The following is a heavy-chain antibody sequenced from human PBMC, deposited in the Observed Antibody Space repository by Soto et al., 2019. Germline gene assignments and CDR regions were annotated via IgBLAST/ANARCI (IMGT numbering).Heavy chain of an antibody. V-gene: IGHV3-23*01. CDR3: AKDWVSGSSPY. D-gene: IGHD2-15*01. J-gene: IGHJ4*02. Sequence: XGSLKLSCTASGFTFSSHAMSWVRQAPGKQLEWVSAISGSAGLTFYADSVKGRFTISRDNSKNTLYLQMNSLRAEDTAVYYCAKDWVSGSSPYWGQGTLVTVSS. CDR2: ISGSAGLT. CDR1: GFTFSSHA.